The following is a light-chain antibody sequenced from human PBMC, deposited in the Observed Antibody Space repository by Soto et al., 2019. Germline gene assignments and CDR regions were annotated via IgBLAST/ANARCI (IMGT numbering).Light chain of an antibody. Sequence: DIHLTHSPATLSPSLRHRATITFRASQSISSWLAWYQQKPGKAPKLLIYDASSLESGVPSRFSGSGSGTEFTLTISSLQPDDFATYYCQQDKCYWIKFGQGTRLEIK. CDR1: QSISSW. CDR3: QQDKCYWIK. J-gene: IGKJ5*01. V-gene: IGKV1-5*01. CDR2: DAS.